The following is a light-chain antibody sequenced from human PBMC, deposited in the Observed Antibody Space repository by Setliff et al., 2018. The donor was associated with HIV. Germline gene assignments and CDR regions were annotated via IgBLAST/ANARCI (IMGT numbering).Light chain of an antibody. CDR2: EVR. CDR3: SSYAGVSTMV. V-gene: IGLV2-14*01. J-gene: IGLJ3*02. Sequence: QSALAQPASVSGSPGQSITISCTGTSSDVGGYSHVSWYQQHPGKAPKLIIYEVRNRPSGVSNRFSGSKSGNTASLTISGLQAEDEADYYCSSYAGVSTMVFGGGTKVTVL. CDR1: SSDVGGYSH.